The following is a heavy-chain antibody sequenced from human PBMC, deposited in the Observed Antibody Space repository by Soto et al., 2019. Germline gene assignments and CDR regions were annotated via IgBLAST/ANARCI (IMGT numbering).Heavy chain of an antibody. CDR3: ARGHYGMDV. V-gene: IGHV3-7*05. J-gene: IGHJ6*02. Sequence: EVQLVESGGALVQPGGSLRLSCAASGFTFSTYWMSWVRQAPGKGLEWVADMKQDGIEKYYVESVKGRFTISRDNAKNSLYLQMNSLRADDTAVYHCARGHYGMDVWGQGTTVTVCS. CDR1: GFTFSTYW. CDR2: MKQDGIEK.